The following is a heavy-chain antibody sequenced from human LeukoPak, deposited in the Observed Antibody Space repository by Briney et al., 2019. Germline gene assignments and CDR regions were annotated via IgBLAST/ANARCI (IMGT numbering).Heavy chain of an antibody. CDR2: TRNKANRYTT. Sequence: GGPLRLSCAASGFTFSDHYMDWVRQAPGMGLEWVGGTRNKANRYTTEYSASVKGRFTVSRDDSKNSLYVQMDSLKTEDTALYYCARGPSRGTLATDYFDYWGQGTLVTVSS. V-gene: IGHV3-72*01. CDR1: GFTFSDHY. J-gene: IGHJ4*02. D-gene: IGHD5-12*01. CDR3: ARGPSRGTLATDYFDY.